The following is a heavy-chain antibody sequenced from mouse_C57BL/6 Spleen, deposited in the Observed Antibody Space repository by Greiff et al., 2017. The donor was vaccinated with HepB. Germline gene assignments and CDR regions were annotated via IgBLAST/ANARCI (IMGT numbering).Heavy chain of an antibody. CDR1: GYTFTSYW. Sequence: VQLQQPGAELVRPGSSVKLSCKASGYTFTSYWMHWVKQRPIQGLEWIGNIDPSDSETHYNQKFKDKATLTVDKSSSTAYMQLSSLTSEDSAVYYCARGRELGIAYWGQGTLVTVSA. J-gene: IGHJ3*01. CDR3: ARGRELGIAY. D-gene: IGHD4-1*01. V-gene: IGHV1-52*01. CDR2: IDPSDSET.